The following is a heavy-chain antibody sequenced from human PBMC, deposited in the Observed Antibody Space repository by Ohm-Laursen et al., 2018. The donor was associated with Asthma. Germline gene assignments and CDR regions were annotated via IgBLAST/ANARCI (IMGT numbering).Heavy chain of an antibody. V-gene: IGHV3-48*01. Sequence: SLRLSCAASGSTFSFYTMNWVRQAPGKGLERVSYISSSSSTIYYADSVKGRFTISRDNAKNSLYLQMNNLRAEDAAIYYCAREWGGMDVWGQGTTVTVSS. J-gene: IGHJ6*02. D-gene: IGHD3-16*01. CDR1: GSTFSFYT. CDR2: ISSSSSTI. CDR3: AREWGGMDV.